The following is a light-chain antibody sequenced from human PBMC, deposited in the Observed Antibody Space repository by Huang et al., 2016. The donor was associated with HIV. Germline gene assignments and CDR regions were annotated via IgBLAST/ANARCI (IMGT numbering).Light chain of an antibody. J-gene: IGKJ4*01. Sequence: DIQMTQSPPSLSASVGDRVTITCRASQNITHYLTWYQQKPGKSPNLLIYTASSLPSVVPSRFSGSCSGTDFALTINILQPEDFTTYYCQQSYSTPLTFGGGTKVEIK. V-gene: IGKV1-39*01. CDR2: TAS. CDR1: QNITHY. CDR3: QQSYSTPLT.